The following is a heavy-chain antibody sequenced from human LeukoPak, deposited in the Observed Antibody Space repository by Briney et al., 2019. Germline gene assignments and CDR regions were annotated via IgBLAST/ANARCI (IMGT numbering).Heavy chain of an antibody. D-gene: IGHD3-10*01. CDR2: FYSGGNT. CDR1: GFTLSSNY. Sequence: GGALRLSCAASGFTLSSNYVSWVRQAPGKGRECLSFFYSGGNTYYAHSVKRRLTISRDNSKNTLYLQMNSLRAEDTAVYYCARDYYGSGRLDYWGQGTLVTVSS. J-gene: IGHJ4*02. CDR3: ARDYYGSGRLDY. V-gene: IGHV3-53*01.